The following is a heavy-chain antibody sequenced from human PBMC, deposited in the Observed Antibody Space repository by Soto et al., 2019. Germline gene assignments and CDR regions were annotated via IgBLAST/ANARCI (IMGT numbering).Heavy chain of an antibody. CDR1: GGSFSGYY. CDR3: ARGGGDYYRDS. D-gene: IGHD2-21*02. CDR2: INHSGST. Sequence: SETLSLTCAVYGGSFSGYYWSWIRQSPGKGLEWIGEINHSGSTNYNPSLKSRVTISVDTSKNQFSLKLSSVTAADTAVYYCARGGGDYYRDSWGQGTPVTVSS. J-gene: IGHJ4*02. V-gene: IGHV4-34*01.